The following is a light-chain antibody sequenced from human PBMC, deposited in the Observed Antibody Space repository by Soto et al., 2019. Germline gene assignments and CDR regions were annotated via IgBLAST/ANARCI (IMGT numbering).Light chain of an antibody. V-gene: IGKV3-11*01. CDR2: DAS. CDR1: QSVSSY. Sequence: EVVLTQSPATLSLSPGERATLSCRASQSVSSYLAWYQQKPGQTPRLLIYDASNSATGIPARFSGSGSGTDCTLTITSLEPEDFAFYICQQRGNWPPTFGPGTKVDI. CDR3: QQRGNWPPT. J-gene: IGKJ3*01.